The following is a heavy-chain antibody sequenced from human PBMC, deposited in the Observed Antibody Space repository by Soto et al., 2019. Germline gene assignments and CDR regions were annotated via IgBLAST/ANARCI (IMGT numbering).Heavy chain of an antibody. D-gene: IGHD1-26*01. CDR2: TYYRSKWNN. CDR3: ARVSSGCNCRRADYYDYGIDV. V-gene: IGHV6-1*01. J-gene: IGHJ6*02. Sequence: QAPSLPCAMSGDSVSCNTAAWNWIRQSPSRGLEWVGRTYYRSKWNNVDEVFVKSRITINPDTTKNQFSLQLDSVTPEHTAVYYNARVSSGCNCRRADYYDYGIDVWGQGTSVTVSS. CDR1: GDSVSCNTAA.